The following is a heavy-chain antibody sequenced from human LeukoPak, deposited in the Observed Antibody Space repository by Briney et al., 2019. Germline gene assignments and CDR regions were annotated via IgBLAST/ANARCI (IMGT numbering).Heavy chain of an antibody. J-gene: IGHJ4*02. V-gene: IGHV1-69*04. Sequence: GASVKVSCKASGGTFSSYAISWVRQAPGQGLEWMGRIIPILGIANYAQKFQGRVTITADKSTSTAYMELSSLRSEDTAVYYCARGEGYYDSTFDYWGQGTLVTVSS. D-gene: IGHD3-22*01. CDR1: GGTFSSYA. CDR3: ARGEGYYDSTFDY. CDR2: IIPILGIA.